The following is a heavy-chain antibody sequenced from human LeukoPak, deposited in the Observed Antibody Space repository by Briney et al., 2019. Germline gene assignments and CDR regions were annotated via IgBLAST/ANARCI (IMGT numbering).Heavy chain of an antibody. CDR1: GYRFTSYD. D-gene: IGHD6-19*01. V-gene: IGHV1-8*01. CDR3: ARGLAVAGTGY. J-gene: IGHJ4*02. Sequence: ASVKVSFKASGYRFTSYDLSWVRQATGQGLGWMRWMNPNSGNTGYAQKFQGRVTMTRDTSISTAYMELTSLTSEDTAIYYCARGLAVAGTGYWGQGTLVTVSS. CDR2: MNPNSGNT.